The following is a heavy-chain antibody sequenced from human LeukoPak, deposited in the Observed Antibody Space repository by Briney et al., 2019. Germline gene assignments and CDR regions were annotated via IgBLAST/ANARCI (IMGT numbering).Heavy chain of an antibody. J-gene: IGHJ6*02. V-gene: IGHV3-30*18. CDR2: ISYDGSNK. D-gene: IGHD1-20*01. Sequence: GRSLRLSCAASGFTFSSYGMHWVRQAPGKGLEWVAVISYDGSNKYYADSVKGRFTISRDNSKNTLYLQMNSLRAEDTAVYYCAKNKGRNWNLYGMDVWGQGTTVTVSS. CDR1: GFTFSSYG. CDR3: AKNKGRNWNLYGMDV.